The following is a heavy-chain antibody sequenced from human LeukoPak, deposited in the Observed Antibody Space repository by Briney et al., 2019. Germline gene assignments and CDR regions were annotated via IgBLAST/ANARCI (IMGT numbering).Heavy chain of an antibody. D-gene: IGHD6-13*01. CDR3: AQGARSSWYEGYYYFGMDV. CDR1: ECAFTAYY. V-gene: IGHV1-2*06. J-gene: IGHJ6*02. CDR2: INPSSGGT. Sequence: ASVKVSCKASECAFTAYYMHWVRQAPGQGLEWMGRINPSSGGTAYAQRFQGRVTMTSDTSVSTAYMEVSGLRSDDTAVYYCAQGARSSWYEGYYYFGMDVWGQGTTVTVSS.